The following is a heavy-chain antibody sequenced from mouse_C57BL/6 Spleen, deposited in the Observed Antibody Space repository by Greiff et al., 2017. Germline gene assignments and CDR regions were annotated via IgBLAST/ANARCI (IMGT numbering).Heavy chain of an antibody. CDR1: GYTFTSYW. CDR2: IYPGSGST. CDR3: ARRSSYDAMDY. D-gene: IGHD1-1*01. Sequence: QVQLQQSGAELVKPGASVKMSCKASGYTFTSYWITWVKQRPGQGLEWIGDIYPGSGSTNYNEKFKSKATLTVDTSSSSAYMQLSSLTSEDSAVYYCARRSSYDAMDYWGQGTSVTVSS. J-gene: IGHJ4*01. V-gene: IGHV1-55*01.